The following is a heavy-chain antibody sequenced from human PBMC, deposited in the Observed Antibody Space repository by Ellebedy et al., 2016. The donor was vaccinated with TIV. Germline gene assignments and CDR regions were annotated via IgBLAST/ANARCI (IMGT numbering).Heavy chain of an antibody. J-gene: IGHJ6*02. CDR1: GYSFTSYW. CDR2: IYPGDSDT. V-gene: IGHV5-51*01. D-gene: IGHD4-23*01. CDR3: ARRITTVVTPGYYYYGMDV. Sequence: GGSLRLXXKGSGYSFTSYWIGWVRQMPGKGLEWMGIIYPGDSDTRYSPSFQGQVTISADKSISTAYLQWSSLKASDTAMYYCARRITTVVTPGYYYYGMDVWGQGTTVTVSS.